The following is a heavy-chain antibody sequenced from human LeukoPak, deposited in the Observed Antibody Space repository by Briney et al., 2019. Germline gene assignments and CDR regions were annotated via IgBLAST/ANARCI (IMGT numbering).Heavy chain of an antibody. J-gene: IGHJ5*02. D-gene: IGHD6-19*01. CDR3: ARGGLAGSKWSWFDP. Sequence: SETLSLTCAVYGGSFSDYYWGWIRQSPGKGLEWIGEIERGGSTVYSPSLQSRVTMSLDSSKIQFSLRLTSVTAADTAVYFCARGGLAGSKWSWFDPWGQGTLVTVSS. CDR2: IERGGST. CDR1: GGSFSDYY. V-gene: IGHV4-34*01.